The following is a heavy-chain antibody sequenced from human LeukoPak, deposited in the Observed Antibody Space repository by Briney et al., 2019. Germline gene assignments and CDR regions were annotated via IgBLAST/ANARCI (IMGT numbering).Heavy chain of an antibody. Sequence: SGTLSLTCAVSGGSISSNNWWSWVRQPPGKGLEWIGEMYHSGSTNYNPSLKSRVTISVDKSRNQFSLKLSPVTAADTAVYFCARDLGTAGRPNDNWGQGTLVTVSS. CDR2: MYHSGST. CDR3: ARDLGTAGRPNDN. J-gene: IGHJ4*02. CDR1: GGSISSNNW. D-gene: IGHD2-21*02. V-gene: IGHV4-4*02.